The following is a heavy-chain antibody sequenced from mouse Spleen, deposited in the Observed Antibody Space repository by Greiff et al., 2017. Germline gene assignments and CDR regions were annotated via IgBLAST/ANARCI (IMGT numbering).Heavy chain of an antibody. CDR1: GFTFSSFG. Sequence: EVKLMESGGGLVQPGGSRKLSCAASGFTFSSFGMHWVRQAPEKGLEWVAYISSGSSTIYYADTVKGRFTISRDNPKNTLFLQMTSLRSEDTAMYYCARGSGYSFAYWGQGTLVTVSA. CDR3: ARGSGYSFAY. V-gene: IGHV5-17*02. D-gene: IGHD3-1*01. CDR2: ISSGSSTI. J-gene: IGHJ3*01.